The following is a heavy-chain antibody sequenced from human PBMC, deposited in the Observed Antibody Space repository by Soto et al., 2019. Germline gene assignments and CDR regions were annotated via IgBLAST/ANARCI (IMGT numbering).Heavy chain of an antibody. V-gene: IGHV1-8*01. CDR1: GYTFTSYD. CDR3: ARERSSGAFDI. D-gene: IGHD1-26*01. Sequence: QVQLVQSGAEVKKPGASVKVSCKTSGYTFTSYDINWVRQATGQGLEWMGWMNPNSGNTAYAQKFQGRVTMTRNTSISTAYMELSSLRSADTSVYYWARERSSGAFDIWGQGTMVTVSS. CDR2: MNPNSGNT. J-gene: IGHJ3*02.